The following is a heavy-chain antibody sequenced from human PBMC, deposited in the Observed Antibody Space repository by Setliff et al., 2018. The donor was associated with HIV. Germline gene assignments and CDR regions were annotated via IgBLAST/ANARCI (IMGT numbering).Heavy chain of an antibody. V-gene: IGHV4-59*01. CDR3: ARGLMSYNFWGGRNDYHYMDV. CDR1: GGSISGYY. CDR2: IYYSGRT. D-gene: IGHD3-3*01. J-gene: IGHJ6*03. Sequence: SETLSLPCSVSGGSISGYYWNWIRQPPGKGLEWIGCIYYSGRTTYNSSLKSRVTISLDTSKKQFSLKLNSVTAADTAVYYCARGLMSYNFWGGRNDYHYMDVWGKGTTVTVSS.